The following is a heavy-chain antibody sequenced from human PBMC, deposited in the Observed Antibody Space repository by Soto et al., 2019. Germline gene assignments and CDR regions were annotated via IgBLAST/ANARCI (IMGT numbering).Heavy chain of an antibody. J-gene: IGHJ4*02. V-gene: IGHV3-23*01. Sequence: DVQLLESGGGLVQPEGSLRLSCAASGFTFSSYAMGWVRQGPGKGLEWVAVVSIGGSTHYADSVRGRFTISRDNSKNTLSLQKNSLTAEDTGVYFWAKLRGARGDFDYWGQGALVTVSS. D-gene: IGHD2-15*01. CDR3: AKLRGARGDFDY. CDR1: GFTFSSYA. CDR2: VSIGGST.